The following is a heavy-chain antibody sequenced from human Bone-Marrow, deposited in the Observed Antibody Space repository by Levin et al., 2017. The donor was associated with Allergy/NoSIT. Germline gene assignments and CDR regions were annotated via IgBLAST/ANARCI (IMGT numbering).Heavy chain of an antibody. D-gene: IGHD1-14*01. CDR3: ASLNRAEPTEAVIDF. Sequence: SCAASGFTFSNAWMIWVRQAPGKGLEWVGRIKSNSDGGTADFPTPVKGRFTILRDDSKNTLSLQMNSLKTEDTAVYYCASLNRAEPTEAVIDFWGQGTLVTVSS. CDR2: IKSNSDGGTA. V-gene: IGHV3-15*01. CDR1: GFTFSNAW. J-gene: IGHJ4*02.